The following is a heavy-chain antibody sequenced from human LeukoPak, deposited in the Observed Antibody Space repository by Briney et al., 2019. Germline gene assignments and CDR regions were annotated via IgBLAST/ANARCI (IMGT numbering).Heavy chain of an antibody. V-gene: IGHV3-74*01. CDR2: VKYDGSTT. J-gene: IGHJ4*02. D-gene: IGHD3/OR15-3a*01. Sequence: PGGSLRLSCAASGFTFSAYWMHWVRQAPGKGLVWVSRVKYDGSTTTYADSVKGRFTISRDNAKNILYLQMNSLRVEDTAVYYCARDLDWLLFDYWGRGPLVTVSS. CDR3: ARDLDWLLFDY. CDR1: GFTFSAYW.